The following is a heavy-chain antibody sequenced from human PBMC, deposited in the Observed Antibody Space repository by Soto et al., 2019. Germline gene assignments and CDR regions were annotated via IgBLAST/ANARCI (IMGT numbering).Heavy chain of an antibody. J-gene: IGHJ6*02. CDR3: ARDGERDTGLNFYYYLHGMDA. D-gene: IGHD1-1*01. V-gene: IGHV1-18*01. Sequence: ASVKVSCKASGYSFTSYGISWVRRAPGQGLEWMGWVSPYNGHTQFAQRFQGRVTMTTDTSTKTAYMELRNLRSDDTAHYYCARDGERDTGLNFYYYLHGMDAWGQGTRVTVSS. CDR2: VSPYNGHT. CDR1: GYSFTSYG.